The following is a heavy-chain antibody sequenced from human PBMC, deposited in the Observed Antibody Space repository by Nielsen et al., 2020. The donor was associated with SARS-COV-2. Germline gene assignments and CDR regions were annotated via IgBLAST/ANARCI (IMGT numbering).Heavy chain of an antibody. Sequence: GGSLRLSCAASGFTFSDYYMSWIRQAPGKGLEWVSYISSSGSTIYYADSVKGRFTISRDNAKNSLYLQMNSLRAEDTAVYYCARGLQQQLVPTDAFDIWGQGTMVTVSS. J-gene: IGHJ3*02. V-gene: IGHV3-11*01. CDR3: ARGLQQQLVPTDAFDI. CDR1: GFTFSDYY. CDR2: ISSSGSTI. D-gene: IGHD6-13*01.